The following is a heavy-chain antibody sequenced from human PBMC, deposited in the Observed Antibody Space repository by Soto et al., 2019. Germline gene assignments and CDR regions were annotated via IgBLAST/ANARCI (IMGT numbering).Heavy chain of an antibody. CDR3: AREGQPAAGTTPHN. V-gene: IGHV3-30*04. Sequence: GGSLRLSCAASGFNFSSYAMHWVRQAPGKGLEWVAVISYDGGKKYYADSVKGRFTISRDNSKNTLYVEMNSLSAEDTTVYYCAREGQPAAGTTPHNWGQGTLVTVSS. CDR1: GFNFSSYA. CDR2: ISYDGGKK. D-gene: IGHD6-13*01. J-gene: IGHJ4*02.